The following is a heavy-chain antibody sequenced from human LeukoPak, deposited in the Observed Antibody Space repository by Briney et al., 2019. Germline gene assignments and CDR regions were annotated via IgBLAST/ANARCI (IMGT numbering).Heavy chain of an antibody. CDR2: IRYDGSNR. J-gene: IGHJ6*03. V-gene: IGHV3-30*02. Sequence: GGSLRLSCAASGFTFSSYGMHWVCQAPGKGLEWVAFIRYDGSNRYYADSVKGRFTISRDNSKNTLYLQMNSLRAEDMAVYYCAKSPHCSSTSCYVGYYYYYMDVWGKGTTVTISS. CDR3: AKSPHCSSTSCYVGYYYYYMDV. CDR1: GFTFSSYG. D-gene: IGHD2-2*01.